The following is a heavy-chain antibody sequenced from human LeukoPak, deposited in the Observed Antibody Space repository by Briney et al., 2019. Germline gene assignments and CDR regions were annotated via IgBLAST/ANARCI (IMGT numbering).Heavy chain of an antibody. D-gene: IGHD3-10*01. CDR2: IYYSGST. CDR1: GGSISSSSYY. V-gene: IGHV4-39*07. J-gene: IGHJ5*02. CDR3: ARRPSGFDP. Sequence: SETLSLTRTVSGGSISSSSYYWAWIRQPPGKGLEWIGSIYYSGSTYYNPSLKSRVTMSVDTSKNQFSLKLSSVTAADTAVYYCARRPSGFDPWGQGTLVTVSS.